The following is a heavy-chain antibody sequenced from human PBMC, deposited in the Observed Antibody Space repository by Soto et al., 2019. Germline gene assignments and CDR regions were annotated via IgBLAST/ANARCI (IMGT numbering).Heavy chain of an antibody. Sequence: PSETKPLTWTVSGGSIRSSSCYWGWHRKPPGKGLEWIGSIYYSGSTNYNSSLKSRVTISVDTSKNQFSLKLSSVTAADTAVYYCARGAVTGSYYSTLELDYWGQGTLVTVSS. CDR1: GGSIRSSSCY. CDR2: IYYSGST. V-gene: IGHV4-39*07. D-gene: IGHD3-10*01. CDR3: ARGAVTGSYYSTLELDY. J-gene: IGHJ4*02.